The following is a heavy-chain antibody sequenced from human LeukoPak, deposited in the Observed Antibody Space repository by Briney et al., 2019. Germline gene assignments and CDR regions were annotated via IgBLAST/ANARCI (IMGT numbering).Heavy chain of an antibody. CDR1: GFTFSSYG. J-gene: IGHJ4*02. Sequence: GGSLRLSCAASGFTFSSYGMHWVRQAPGKGLEWVAVISYDGSNKYYADSVKGRFTISRDNSKNTLYLQMNSLRAEDTAVYYCAKVGEAYCSSTSRTGGFDYWGQGTLVTVSS. D-gene: IGHD2-2*01. CDR3: AKVGEAYCSSTSRTGGFDY. CDR2: ISYDGSNK. V-gene: IGHV3-30*18.